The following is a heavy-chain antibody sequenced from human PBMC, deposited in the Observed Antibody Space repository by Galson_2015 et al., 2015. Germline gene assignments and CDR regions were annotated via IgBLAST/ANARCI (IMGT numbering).Heavy chain of an antibody. CDR2: FDPEGGET. J-gene: IGHJ3*02. CDR3: ATDVLRFLEWSQTAFDI. Sequence: SVKVSCKVSGYTLTDLSMHWVRQAPGKGLEWMGGFDPEGGETIYAQKFQGRVTMTEDTSTDTAYMELSSLRSEDTAVYYCATDVLRFLEWSQTAFDIWGQGTMVTVSS. V-gene: IGHV1-24*01. D-gene: IGHD3-3*01. CDR1: GYTLTDLS.